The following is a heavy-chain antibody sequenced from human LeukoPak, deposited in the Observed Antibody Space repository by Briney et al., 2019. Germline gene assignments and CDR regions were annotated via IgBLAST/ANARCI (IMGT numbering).Heavy chain of an antibody. CDR2: IYPGDSDT. V-gene: IGHV5-51*01. CDR3: ARLYDSSGYSRSWFDP. D-gene: IGHD3-22*01. CDR1: GYSFTSYW. J-gene: IGHJ5*02. Sequence: GESLKISCKGSGYSFTSYWIGWVRQMPGKGLEWMGIIYPGDSDTRYSPSFQGQVTISADKSISTAYLQWSSLKASDTAMYYCARLYDSSGYSRSWFDPWGQGTLVTVSS.